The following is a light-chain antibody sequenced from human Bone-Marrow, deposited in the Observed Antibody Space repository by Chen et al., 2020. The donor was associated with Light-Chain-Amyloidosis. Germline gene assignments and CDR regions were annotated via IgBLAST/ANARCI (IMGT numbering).Light chain of an antibody. CDR2: GNN. CDR1: SSNIGAYYD. V-gene: IGLV1-40*01. Sequence: QSVLTQPPSVSGAPGQRVTISCTGSSSNIGAYYDVHWYQQLPGTAPKLLIYGNNNRPSGVPDRFSGSKSGTSASLATTGLQAEDEADYYCQAYDSSLSGYVFGTGTKVNVL. CDR3: QAYDSSLSGYV. J-gene: IGLJ1*01.